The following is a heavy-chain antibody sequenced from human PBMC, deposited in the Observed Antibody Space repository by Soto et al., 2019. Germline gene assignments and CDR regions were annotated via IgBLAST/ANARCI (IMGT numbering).Heavy chain of an antibody. V-gene: IGHV4-31*03. CDR3: ARAPMGTVTNYYYYYGMDV. J-gene: IGHJ6*02. CDR2: SYYSGST. CDR1: GGSISSGGYY. D-gene: IGHD4-17*01. Sequence: QVQLQESGPGLVKPSQTLSLTCTVSGGSISSGGYYWSWIRQHPGKGLEWIGYSYYSGSTYYNPSLKSRVTISVDTSKNQFSLKLSSVTAADTAVYYCARAPMGTVTNYYYYYGMDVWGQGTTVTVSS.